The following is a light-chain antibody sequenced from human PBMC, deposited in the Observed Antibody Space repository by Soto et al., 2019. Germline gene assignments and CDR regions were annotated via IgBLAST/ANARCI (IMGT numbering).Light chain of an antibody. CDR2: AAS. CDR3: QQSYSTPLT. Sequence: DIQMTQSPSSLSASVGDRVTVTCRASQSISNYLNWYQQRPGKAPNLLIYAASRLQSGVPSRFSGSGSGTDFTLTISSLQPEDFATYYCQQSYSTPLTFGGGTKVEIK. V-gene: IGKV1-39*01. J-gene: IGKJ4*01. CDR1: QSISNY.